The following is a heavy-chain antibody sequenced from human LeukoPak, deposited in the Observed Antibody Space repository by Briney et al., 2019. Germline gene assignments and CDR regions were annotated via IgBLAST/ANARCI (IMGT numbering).Heavy chain of an antibody. CDR3: ARDMPPGVVVVTAPGWFDP. CDR1: GFTFSSYW. V-gene: IGHV3-7*01. D-gene: IGHD2-21*02. J-gene: IGHJ5*02. CDR2: IKQDGSEK. Sequence: GGSLRLSCAASGFTFSSYWMSWVRQAPGKGLEWVADIKQDGSEKYYVDSVKGRFTISRDNAKNSLYLQMNSLRAEDTAVYYCARDMPPGVVVVTAPGWFDPWGQGTLATVSS.